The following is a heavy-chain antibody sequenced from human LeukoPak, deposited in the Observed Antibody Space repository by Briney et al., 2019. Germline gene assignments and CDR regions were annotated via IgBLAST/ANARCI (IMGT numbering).Heavy chain of an antibody. CDR3: AKELVGRGYSVGGFDY. CDR1: GFTFSSYG. J-gene: IGHJ4*02. V-gene: IGHV3-30*18. Sequence: GGTLRLSCAASGFTFSSYGMHWVRQAPGKGLEWVAVISYDGSNKYYADSVKGRFTISRDNSKNTLYLQMNSLRAEDTAVYYCAKELVGRGYSVGGFDYWGQGTLVTVSS. CDR2: ISYDGSNK. D-gene: IGHD5-18*01.